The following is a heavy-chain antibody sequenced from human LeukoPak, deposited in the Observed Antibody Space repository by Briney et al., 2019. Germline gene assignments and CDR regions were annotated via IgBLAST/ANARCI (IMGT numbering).Heavy chain of an antibody. J-gene: IGHJ4*02. CDR3: AKWGLRDIVVVPAAPGYDY. CDR2: ICVVGGST. CDR1: GFTFSSYA. D-gene: IGHD2-2*01. V-gene: IGHV3-23*01. Sequence: PGGSLRLSCEASGFTFSSYAMSWVRQAPGKGLEWVSVICVVGGSTYYADSVKGRFTISRDNSKNTLYLQMNSLRAEDTAVYYCAKWGLRDIVVVPAAPGYDYWGQGTLVTVSS.